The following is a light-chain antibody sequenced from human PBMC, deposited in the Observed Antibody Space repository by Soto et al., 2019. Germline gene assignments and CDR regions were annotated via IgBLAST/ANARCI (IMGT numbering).Light chain of an antibody. CDR3: CSYAGSSTDVV. V-gene: IGLV2-23*01. CDR2: EGS. J-gene: IGLJ2*01. Sequence: QSVLTQPASVSGSPGQSITISCTGTSSDVGSYNLVSWYQQHPGKAPKLMIYEGSKRPSGVSNRFSGYKSGNTASPTISGLQAEDESDYYCCSYAGSSTDVVFGGGTKLTVL. CDR1: SSDVGSYNL.